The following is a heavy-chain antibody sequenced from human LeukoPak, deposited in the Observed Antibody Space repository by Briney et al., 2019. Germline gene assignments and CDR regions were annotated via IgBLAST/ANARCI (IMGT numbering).Heavy chain of an antibody. CDR2: IYYRGSI. CDR1: GDSISSHY. Sequence: SETLSLTCTVSGDSISSHYWSWIRQPPGKGLEWIGYIYYRGSINYNSSLKSRVTISVDTSKNQFSLKLNSVTAADTAVYYCARFPRYWGQGILVTVSS. J-gene: IGHJ4*02. V-gene: IGHV4-59*11. D-gene: IGHD6-6*01. CDR3: ARFPRY.